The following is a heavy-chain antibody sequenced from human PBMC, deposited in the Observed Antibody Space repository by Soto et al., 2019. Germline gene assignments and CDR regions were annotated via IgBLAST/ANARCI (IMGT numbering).Heavy chain of an antibody. CDR2: ITWNSGTI. D-gene: IGHD3-22*01. V-gene: IGHV3-9*01. CDR1: GFTFDDYA. J-gene: IGHJ4*02. Sequence: PGGSLRLSCAASGFTFDDYAMHWVRQTPGKGLEWVSGITWNSGTIGYADSVKGRFTISRDNSKNTLYLQMNSLRAEDTAVYYCATRAYYYDSSGYFDYWGQGTLVTVSS. CDR3: ATRAYYYDSSGYFDY.